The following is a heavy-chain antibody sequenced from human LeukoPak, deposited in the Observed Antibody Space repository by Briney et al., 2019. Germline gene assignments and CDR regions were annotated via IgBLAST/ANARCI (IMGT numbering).Heavy chain of an antibody. J-gene: IGHJ4*02. CDR2: IYYSGST. CDR1: GGSISSYY. CDR3: ARAQSPQLLWLGDLFPDY. Sequence: PSETLSLTCTVSGGSISSYYWSWIRQPPGKGLEWIGYIYYSGSTNYNPSLKSRVSMSVDTSKNQFSLKLSSVTAADTAVYYCARAQSPQLLWLGDLFPDYWGQGTLVTVSS. V-gene: IGHV4-59*01. D-gene: IGHD3-10*01.